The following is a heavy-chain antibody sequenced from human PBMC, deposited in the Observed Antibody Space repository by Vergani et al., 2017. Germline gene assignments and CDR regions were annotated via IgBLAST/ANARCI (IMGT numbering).Heavy chain of an antibody. Sequence: QVQLVQSGAAVKKPGASVKVSCKASGYTFTSYYMHWVRPAPGQGLEWMGIINPSGGSTSYAQKFQGRVTMTRDTSTSTVYMELSSLRSEDTAVYYCARDVLVVVVAATPWGYFQHWGQGTLVTVSS. V-gene: IGHV1-46*03. CDR2: INPSGGST. J-gene: IGHJ1*01. CDR1: GYTFTSYY. CDR3: ARDVLVVVVAATPWGYFQH. D-gene: IGHD2-15*01.